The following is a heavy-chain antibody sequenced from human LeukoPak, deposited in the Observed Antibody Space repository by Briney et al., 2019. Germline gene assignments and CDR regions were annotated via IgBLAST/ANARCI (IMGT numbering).Heavy chain of an antibody. CDR1: GGSISTYY. J-gene: IGHJ4*02. CDR3: ARDGYSSGWYDY. D-gene: IGHD6-19*01. V-gene: IGHV4-59*01. Sequence: SETLSLTCTVSGGSISTYYWVWIRQPPGKGLEWIGHIYDSGSPTYKSSLKSRVTISVDTSKSQFSLRLTSVTAADTAVYYCARDGYSSGWYDYWGQGTLVTVSS. CDR2: IYDSGSP.